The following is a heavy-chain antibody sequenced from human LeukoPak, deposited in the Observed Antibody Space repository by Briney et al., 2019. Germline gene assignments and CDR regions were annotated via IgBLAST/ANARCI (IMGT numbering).Heavy chain of an antibody. CDR3: AKDLAPSGYYYDSSGPFD. CDR2: ISSSSSTI. V-gene: IGHV3-48*01. CDR1: GFTFSSYS. J-gene: IGHJ4*02. Sequence: PGGSLRLSCAASGFTFSSYSMNWVRQAPGKGLEWVSYISSSSSTIYYADSVKGRFTLSRDNSKNTLYLQMNSLRAEDTAAYYCAKDLAPSGYYYDSSGPFDWGQGTLVTVSS. D-gene: IGHD3-22*01.